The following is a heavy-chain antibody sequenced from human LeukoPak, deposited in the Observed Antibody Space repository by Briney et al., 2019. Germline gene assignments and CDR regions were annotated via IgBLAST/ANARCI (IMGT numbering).Heavy chain of an antibody. D-gene: IGHD5-24*01. CDR2: IYTSGNT. CDR1: GGSIISYY. CDR3: AREIGRDGYNRSFDY. Sequence: PSETLSLTCTVPGGSIISYYWSWIRQPAGKGLEWIGRIYTSGNTNYSPSLKSRVTMSVDTSENQFSLNLSSVTAADTAVYYCAREIGRDGYNRSFDYWGQGTLVTVSS. V-gene: IGHV4-4*07. J-gene: IGHJ4*02.